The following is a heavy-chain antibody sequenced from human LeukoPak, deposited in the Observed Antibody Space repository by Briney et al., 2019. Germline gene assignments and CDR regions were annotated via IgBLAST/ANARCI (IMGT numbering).Heavy chain of an antibody. Sequence: ASVKVSCKASGYTFTSYYMHWVRQAPGQGLEWMGWINPNSGGTNYAQKFQGRVTVTRDTSISTAYMELSRLRSDDTAVYYCARVRWTSGSYFLYYFDYWGQGTLVTVSS. V-gene: IGHV1-2*02. CDR1: GYTFTSYY. CDR2: INPNSGGT. D-gene: IGHD1-26*01. CDR3: ARVRWTSGSYFLYYFDY. J-gene: IGHJ4*02.